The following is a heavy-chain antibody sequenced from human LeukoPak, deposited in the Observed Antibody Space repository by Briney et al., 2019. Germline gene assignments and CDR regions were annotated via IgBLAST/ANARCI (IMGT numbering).Heavy chain of an antibody. J-gene: IGHJ3*02. V-gene: IGHV6-1*01. Sequence: SQTLSLTCAISGDSVSSNSAAWNWIRQSPSRGLEWLGRTYYRSKWYNDYAVSVKSRITINPDTSKNQFSLQLNSVTPEDTAVYYCASVPRNGAAAGPGDAFDIWGQGTMVTVSS. CDR2: TYYRSKWYN. CDR1: GDSVSSNSAA. D-gene: IGHD6-13*01. CDR3: ASVPRNGAAAGPGDAFDI.